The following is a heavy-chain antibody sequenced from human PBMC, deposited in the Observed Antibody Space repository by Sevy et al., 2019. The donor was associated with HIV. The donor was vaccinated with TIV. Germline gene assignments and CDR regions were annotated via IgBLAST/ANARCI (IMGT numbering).Heavy chain of an antibody. CDR3: TRPRGTISPYYYFGIDV. CDR1: GFTFGDYA. D-gene: IGHD3-16*01. CDR2: IRSKTYSGTT. J-gene: IGHJ6*02. Sequence: GGSLRLSCTGSGFTFGDYAMSWIRQAPGKGLEWVGFIRSKTYSGTTEYAASAKGRFTISRDDSKNIAYLQMNSLKTEDIAVYYCTRPRGTISPYYYFGIDVWGQGSTVTVSS. V-gene: IGHV3-49*03.